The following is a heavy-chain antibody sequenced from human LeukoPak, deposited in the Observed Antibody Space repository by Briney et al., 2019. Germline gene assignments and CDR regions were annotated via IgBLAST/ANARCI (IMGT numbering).Heavy chain of an antibody. J-gene: IGHJ4*02. Sequence: GGSLRLSCAASGLIFSSYAMTWVRQAPGKGLEWVSAISGSGGSTYYADSVKGRFTISRDNSKNTLYLQMNSLRAEDTAVYYCAKVRGDSSGYYYGDYWGQGTLVTVSS. V-gene: IGHV3-23*01. CDR3: AKVRGDSSGYYYGDY. D-gene: IGHD3-22*01. CDR2: ISGSGGST. CDR1: GLIFSSYA.